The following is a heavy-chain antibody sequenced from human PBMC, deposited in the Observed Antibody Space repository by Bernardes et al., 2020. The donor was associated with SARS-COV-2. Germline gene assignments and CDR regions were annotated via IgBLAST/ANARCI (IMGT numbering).Heavy chain of an antibody. CDR1: GTSISSDY. D-gene: IGHD2-21*02. Sequence: SETLSLTCTVSGTSISSDYCGWIRRPPGKGLEWIGCFFHSGITNYNPSLKSRVTISADTSKNQFSLKLSSVTAADTAVYYCVRGGGNFGSYTFDLWGQGTLVTVSS. J-gene: IGHJ3*01. V-gene: IGHV4-59*12. CDR2: FFHSGIT. CDR3: VRGGGNFGSYTFDL.